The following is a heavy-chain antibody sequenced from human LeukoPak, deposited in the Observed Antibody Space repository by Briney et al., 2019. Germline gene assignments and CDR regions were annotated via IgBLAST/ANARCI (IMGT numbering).Heavy chain of an antibody. V-gene: IGHV3-7*01. D-gene: IGHD2-15*01. CDR3: ARGTYCSGVSCSPYYSYSMDV. CDR2: IKEDGSEK. CDR1: GFTFSSYW. J-gene: IGHJ6*03. Sequence: GGSLRLSCAASGFTFSSYWMNWVRQAPGKGLEWVAKIKEDGSEKYYVDSVKGRFTISRDNAKNSLYLQMNSLRAEDTAVYYCARGTYCSGVSCSPYYSYSMDVWGKGTTVTVSS.